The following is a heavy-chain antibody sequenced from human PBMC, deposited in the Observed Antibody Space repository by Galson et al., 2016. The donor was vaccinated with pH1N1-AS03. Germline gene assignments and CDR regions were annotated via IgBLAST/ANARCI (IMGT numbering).Heavy chain of an antibody. CDR3: AKRGGLPSEGMTYFDS. J-gene: IGHJ4*02. V-gene: IGHV3-23*01. Sequence: SLRLSCAASGFTFSIYAMSWVRQAPGKGLEWVSTISGTGTYYADSVRGRFTISRDNSENTLYLQMNSLRAEDTAVYYCAKRGGLPSEGMTYFDSWGQGTLVPVSS. CDR2: ISGTGT. D-gene: IGHD2-2*01. CDR1: GFTFSIYA.